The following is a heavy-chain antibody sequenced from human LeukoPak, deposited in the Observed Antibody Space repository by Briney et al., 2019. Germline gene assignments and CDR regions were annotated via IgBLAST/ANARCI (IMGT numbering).Heavy chain of an antibody. D-gene: IGHD3-16*01. Sequence: GGSLRLSCAASGFTFDDYGMSWVRQAPRKGLEWVSGINWNGGSTGYADSVKGRFTISRDNAKNFLYLQMNSLRAEDTALYYCASARLTPYYFDYWGQGTLVTVSS. CDR3: ASARLTPYYFDY. J-gene: IGHJ4*02. CDR1: GFTFDDYG. CDR2: INWNGGST. V-gene: IGHV3-20*04.